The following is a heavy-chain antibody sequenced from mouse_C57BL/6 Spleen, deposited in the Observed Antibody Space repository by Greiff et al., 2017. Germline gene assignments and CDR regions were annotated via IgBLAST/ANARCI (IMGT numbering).Heavy chain of an antibody. CDR2: IYPGSGNT. CDR3: ARRDSNYGFAY. Sequence: SGPELVKPGASVKISCKASGYSFTSYYIHWVKQRPGQGLEWIGWIYPGSGNTKYNEKFKGKATLTADTSSSTAYMQLSSLTSEDSAVYYCARRDSNYGFAYWGQGTLVTVSA. J-gene: IGHJ3*01. V-gene: IGHV1-66*01. CDR1: GYSFTSYY. D-gene: IGHD2-5*01.